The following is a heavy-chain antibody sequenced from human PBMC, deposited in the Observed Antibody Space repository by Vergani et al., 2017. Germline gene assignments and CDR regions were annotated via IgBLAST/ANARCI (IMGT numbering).Heavy chain of an antibody. V-gene: IGHV3-48*03. CDR1: GFTFSSYE. J-gene: IGHJ4*02. D-gene: IGHD3-22*01. Sequence: EVQLVESGGGLVQPGGSLRLSCAASGFTFSSYEMNWVRQAPGKGLEWVSYISSSGSTIYYADSVKGRFTISRDNAKNSLYLQMNSLRAEDTAVYYCAGEGYYDSSGPGGRRYYFDYWGQGTLVTVSS. CDR3: AGEGYYDSSGPGGRRYYFDY. CDR2: ISSSGSTI.